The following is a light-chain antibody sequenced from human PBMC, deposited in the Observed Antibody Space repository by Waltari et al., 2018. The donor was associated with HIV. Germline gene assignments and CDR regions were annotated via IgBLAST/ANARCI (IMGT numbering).Light chain of an antibody. CDR2: ATN. V-gene: IGLV1-40*03. CDR1: ASNIGAGYD. CDR3: QSYDTDLKGWV. J-gene: IGLJ3*02. Sequence: SCTGTASNIGAGYDVHWYQQLPTTAPKLLIYATNSRPSGVPERFSGSRSGASASLAITGLQAGDESDYYCQSYDTDLKGWVFGGGTKVTVL.